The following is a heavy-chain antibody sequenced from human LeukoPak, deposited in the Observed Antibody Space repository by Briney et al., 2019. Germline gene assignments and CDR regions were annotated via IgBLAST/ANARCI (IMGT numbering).Heavy chain of an antibody. CDR3: ARHLVVGAKIGYCSGGSCYRFDP. CDR2: INHSGST. J-gene: IGHJ5*02. Sequence: PSETLSLTCAVYGGSFSGYYWSWIRQPPGKGLEWIGEINHSGSTNYNPSLKSRVTISVDTSKNQFSLKLSSVTAADTAVYYCARHLVVGAKIGYCSGGSCYRFDPWGQGTLVTVSS. CDR1: GGSFSGYY. V-gene: IGHV4-34*01. D-gene: IGHD2-15*01.